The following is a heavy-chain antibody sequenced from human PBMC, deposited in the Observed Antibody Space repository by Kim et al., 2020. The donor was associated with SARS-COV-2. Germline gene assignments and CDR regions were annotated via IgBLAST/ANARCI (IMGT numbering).Heavy chain of an antibody. J-gene: IGHJ4*02. D-gene: IGHD3-22*01. CDR3: ARDIYDSSGYYFDY. CDR2: IWYDGSNK. Sequence: GGSLRLSCAASGFTFSSYGMHWVRQAPGKGLEWVAVIWYDGSNKYYADSVKGRFTISRDSSQNTLYLQMNSLRAEDTAVYYCARDIYDSSGYYFDYWGQGTLVTVSS. CDR1: GFTFSSYG. V-gene: IGHV3-33*01.